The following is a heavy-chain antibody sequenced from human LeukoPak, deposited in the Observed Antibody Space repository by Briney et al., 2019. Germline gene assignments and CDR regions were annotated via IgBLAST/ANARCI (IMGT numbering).Heavy chain of an antibody. D-gene: IGHD5-12*01. CDR2: ISYDGSNK. V-gene: IGHV3-30-3*01. CDR3: ARVGDSGAVAHGMDV. CDR1: GFTFSSYA. J-gene: IGHJ6*02. Sequence: GRALRVSCAAPGFTFSSYAMHWVRQAPGKRLGWVAVISYDGSNKYYADSVKGRFTISRDNSKNTPYLQMNRLRAEDTAVYYCARVGDSGAVAHGMDVWGQGTTVTVSS.